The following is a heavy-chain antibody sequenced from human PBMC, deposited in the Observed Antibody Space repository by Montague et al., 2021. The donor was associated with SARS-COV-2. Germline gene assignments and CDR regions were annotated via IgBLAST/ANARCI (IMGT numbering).Heavy chain of an antibody. D-gene: IGHD2-21*02. J-gene: IGHJ4*02. CDR2: IHTSGST. Sequence: TLSLTCTVSGGSISTGSYYWSWIRQPAGKGLEWIGRIHTSGSTNYNPSLKSRVAISIDTSKDQFSLELSSVTAADTAVYYCASSHCGGDRYSGQGTLVTVSS. CDR1: GGSISTGSYY. V-gene: IGHV4-61*02. CDR3: ASSHCGGDRY.